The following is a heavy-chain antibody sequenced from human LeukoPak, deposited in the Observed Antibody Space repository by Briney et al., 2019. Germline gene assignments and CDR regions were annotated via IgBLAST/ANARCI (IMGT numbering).Heavy chain of an antibody. CDR3: AGDSWVDY. Sequence: PGGSLRLSCAASGFTFSSYTMNWVRQAPGKGLEWVSSISSSSTYINYADSVKGRFTISRDDAKNSLNLQMNSLRAEDTAVYYCAGDSWVDYWGQGTLVTVSS. V-gene: IGHV3-21*01. CDR1: GFTFSSYT. CDR2: ISSSSTYI. D-gene: IGHD3-16*01. J-gene: IGHJ4*02.